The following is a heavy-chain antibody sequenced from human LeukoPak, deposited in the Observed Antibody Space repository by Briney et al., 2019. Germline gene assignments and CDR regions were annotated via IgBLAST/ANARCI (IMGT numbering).Heavy chain of an antibody. J-gene: IGHJ4*02. CDR2: INHSGST. V-gene: IGHV4-34*01. D-gene: IGHD3-10*01. Sequence: SETLCFICAVYGGSFSGYYWSWIRQPPGKGLEWIGEINHSGSTNYNPSLKSRVTISVDTSKNQFSLKLSSVTAADTAVYFCARVIYDSGSYPFDYWGQGTLVTVSS. CDR3: ARVIYDSGSYPFDY. CDR1: GGSFSGYY.